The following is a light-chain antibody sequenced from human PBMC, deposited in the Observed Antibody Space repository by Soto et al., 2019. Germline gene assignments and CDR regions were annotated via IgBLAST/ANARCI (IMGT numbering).Light chain of an antibody. V-gene: IGLV2-14*01. CDR3: SSFTRSSTRV. CDR1: SSDVGGYNY. Sequence: QSALTQPASVSGSPGQSITISCTGTSSDVGGYNYVSWFQQHPGKAPKLMIFEVNNRPSGVSDRFSGSKSGNTASLTISGLQPEDEADYYCSSFTRSSTRVFGSGTTLTVL. J-gene: IGLJ1*01. CDR2: EVN.